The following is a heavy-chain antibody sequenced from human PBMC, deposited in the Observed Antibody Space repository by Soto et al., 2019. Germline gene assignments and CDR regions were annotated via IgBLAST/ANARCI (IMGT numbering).Heavy chain of an antibody. Sequence: QVQLVQSGAEVKKPGASVKVSCKASGYTFTSYYMHWVRQAPGQGLEWMGIINPSGTTTDYAQKFQGRVTMTRDTSTSTYYMELSSLRSEDTAVYYCARPHTASHSYYGMDVWGQGNTVTVSS. J-gene: IGHJ6*02. CDR3: ARPHTASHSYYGMDV. CDR2: INPSGTTT. CDR1: GYTFTSYY. V-gene: IGHV1-46*01. D-gene: IGHD2-2*01.